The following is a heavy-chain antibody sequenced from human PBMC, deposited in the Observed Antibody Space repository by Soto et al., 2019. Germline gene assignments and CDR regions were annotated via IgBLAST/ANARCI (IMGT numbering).Heavy chain of an antibody. J-gene: IGHJ6*02. D-gene: IGHD3-16*01. Sequence: ASVKVSCKVSGYTLTELSMHWVRQAPGKGLEWMGGFDPEDGETIYAQKFQGRVTMTGDTSTGTAYMELSSLRSEDTAVYYCARDRDVGAYYYYYYGMDVWGQGTTVTVSS. CDR2: FDPEDGET. CDR3: ARDRDVGAYYYYYYGMDV. V-gene: IGHV1-24*01. CDR1: GYTLTELS.